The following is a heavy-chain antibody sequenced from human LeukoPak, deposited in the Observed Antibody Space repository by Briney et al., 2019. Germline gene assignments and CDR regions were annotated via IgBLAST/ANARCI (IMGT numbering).Heavy chain of an antibody. CDR1: GGTFSSYA. J-gene: IGHJ4*02. V-gene: IGHV1-69*13. CDR3: ARGGYYYDSSGYSHLPDY. Sequence: SVMVSCKASGGTFSSYAFSWVRQAPGQGLEWMGGIIPIVGTTNYAQMFQGRVTITADESTSTAYMELSSLRSEDTGVYYCARGGYYYDSSGYSHLPDYWGQGTLVTVSA. CDR2: IIPIVGTT. D-gene: IGHD3-22*01.